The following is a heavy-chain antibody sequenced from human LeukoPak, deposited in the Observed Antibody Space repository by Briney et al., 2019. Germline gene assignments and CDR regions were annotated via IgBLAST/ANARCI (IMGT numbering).Heavy chain of an antibody. CDR3: ARRNIVGPPTDFDY. J-gene: IGHJ4*02. D-gene: IGHD1-26*01. CDR2: INPNSGVT. V-gene: IGHV1-2*02. Sequence: ASVKVSCKASGYTFTSYAMNWVRQAPGQGLECMGWINPNSGVTNYAQKFQGRVTMTWDTSISTAYMELSMLRSDDTAVYYCARRNIVGPPTDFDYWGQGTLVTVSS. CDR1: GYTFTSYA.